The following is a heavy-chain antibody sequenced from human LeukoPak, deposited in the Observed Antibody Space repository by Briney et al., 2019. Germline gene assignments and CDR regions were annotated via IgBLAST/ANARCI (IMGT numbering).Heavy chain of an antibody. D-gene: IGHD4-11*01. CDR3: ARNMTTVTTGVVSRHDAFDI. CDR2: IYNSGST. CDR1: GGSIGSGNYY. Sequence: SETLSLTCTVSGGSIGSGNYYWGWIRQPPGKGLEWIGRIYNSGSTYYSTSLKSRVTISVDTSKNQFSLRLSSVTATDTAVYYCARNMTTVTTGVVSRHDAFDIWGQGTMVTVSS. J-gene: IGHJ3*02. V-gene: IGHV4-39*01.